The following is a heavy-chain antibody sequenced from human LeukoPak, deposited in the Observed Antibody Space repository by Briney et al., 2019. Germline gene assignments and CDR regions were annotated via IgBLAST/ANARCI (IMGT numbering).Heavy chain of an antibody. CDR3: ARDSYNGDYVPGYFQH. V-gene: IGHV3-73*01. CDR2: IRSKTNSYAT. CDR1: GFTFSGSG. D-gene: IGHD4-17*01. Sequence: PGGSLRLSCAASGFTFSGSGMHWVRQASGKGLEWVGRIRSKTNSYATAYAASVKGRFIISREDSKNTAYLQMNSLKVEDTAVYYCARDSYNGDYVPGYFQHWGQGTLVTVSS. J-gene: IGHJ1*01.